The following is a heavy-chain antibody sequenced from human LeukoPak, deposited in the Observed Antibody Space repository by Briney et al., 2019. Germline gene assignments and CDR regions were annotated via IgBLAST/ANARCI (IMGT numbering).Heavy chain of an antibody. V-gene: IGHV3-23*01. CDR1: GFTFSSYA. CDR3: AKKETTVTTFFEN. CDR2: ISASGSST. D-gene: IGHD4-17*01. Sequence: PGGSLRLSCAAPGFTFSSYAMSWVRQAPGKGLEWVSDISASGSSTYYADSVKGRFTISRDNSKNTLYLQMNSLRAEDTAVYYCAKKETTVTTFFENWGQGTLVTVSS. J-gene: IGHJ4*02.